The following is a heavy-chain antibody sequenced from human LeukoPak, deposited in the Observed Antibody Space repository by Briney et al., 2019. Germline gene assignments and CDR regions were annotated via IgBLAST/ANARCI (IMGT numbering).Heavy chain of an antibody. CDR1: GYXFTSYD. CDR2: INPSGDST. Sequence: AASVKVSCKASGYXFTSYDIHWVRQAPGQGLEWMGIINPSGDSTSYAQKFQGRVTMTRDTSTSTVYMELSSLRSEDTAVYYCASVLYCGADCYSGRYFFDYWGQGTLVTVSS. D-gene: IGHD2-21*02. V-gene: IGHV1-46*01. CDR3: ASVLYCGADCYSGRYFFDY. J-gene: IGHJ4*02.